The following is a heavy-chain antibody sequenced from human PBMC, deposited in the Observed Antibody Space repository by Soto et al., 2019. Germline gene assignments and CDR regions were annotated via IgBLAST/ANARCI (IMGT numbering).Heavy chain of an antibody. J-gene: IGHJ6*02. V-gene: IGHV3-21*01. D-gene: IGHD6-19*01. CDR3: ARRLGGIAVAGYYYYYGMDV. CDR2: ISSSSSYI. CDR1: GFTFSSYS. Sequence: GSLRLSCAASGFTFSSYSMNWVRQAPGKGLEWVSSISSSSSYIYYADSVKGRFTISRDNAKNSLYLQMNSLRAEDTAVYYCARRLGGIAVAGYYYYYGMDVWGQGTTVTVSS.